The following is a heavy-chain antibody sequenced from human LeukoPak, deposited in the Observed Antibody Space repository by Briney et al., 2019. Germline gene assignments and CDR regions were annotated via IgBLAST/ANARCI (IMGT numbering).Heavy chain of an antibody. CDR1: GFTFSSYA. V-gene: IGHV3-23*01. CDR2: ISGSGGST. J-gene: IGHJ4*02. CDR3: AKGGSMVRGLYYFDY. Sequence: PGGSLRLSCAASGFTFSSYAMSWVRRAPGKGLERVSAISGSGGSTYYADSVKGRFTISRDNSKNTLYLQMNSLRAEDTAVYYCAKGGSMVRGLYYFDYWGQGTLVTVSS. D-gene: IGHD3-10*01.